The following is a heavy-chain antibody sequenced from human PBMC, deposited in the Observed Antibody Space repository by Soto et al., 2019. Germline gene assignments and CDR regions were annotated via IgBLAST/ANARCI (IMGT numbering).Heavy chain of an antibody. Sequence: GGSLRLSCAASGFTFSSHAMHWVRQAPGKGLEYVSAISSNGGSTYYANSVKGRFTISRDNSKNTLYLQMGSLRAEDMAVYYCARDHCSSTSCLSRFYYWGQGTLVTVSS. CDR1: GFTFSSHA. CDR2: ISSNGGST. D-gene: IGHD2-2*01. CDR3: ARDHCSSTSCLSRFYY. J-gene: IGHJ4*02. V-gene: IGHV3-64*01.